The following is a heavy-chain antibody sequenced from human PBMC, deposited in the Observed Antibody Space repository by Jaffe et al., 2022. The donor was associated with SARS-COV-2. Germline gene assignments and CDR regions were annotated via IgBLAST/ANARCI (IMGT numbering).Heavy chain of an antibody. V-gene: IGHV3-49*04. CDR2: IRSKAYGGTT. CDR3: TRGLAVFDP. Sequence: EVQLVESGGGLVQPGRSLRLSCTASGFTFGDYAMSWVRQAPGKGLEWVGFIRSKAYGGTTEYAASVKGRFTISRDDSKSIAYLQMNSLKTEDTAVYYCTRGLAVFDPWGQGTLVTVSS. CDR1: GFTFGDYA. D-gene: IGHD6-19*01. J-gene: IGHJ5*02.